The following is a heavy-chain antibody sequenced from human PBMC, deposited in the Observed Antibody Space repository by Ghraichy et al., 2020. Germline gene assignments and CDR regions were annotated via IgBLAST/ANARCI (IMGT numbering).Heavy chain of an antibody. D-gene: IGHD3-22*01. V-gene: IGHV4-34*01. CDR2: INHSGST. CDR1: GGSFSGYY. CDR3: ARDPSPYDSSGYFRLPFDY. J-gene: IGHJ4*02. Sequence: SETLSLTCAVYGGSFSGYYWSWIRQPPGKGLEWIGEINHSGSTNYNPSLKSRVTISVDTSKNQFSLKLSSVTAADTAVYYCARDPSPYDSSGYFRLPFDYWGQGTLVTVSS.